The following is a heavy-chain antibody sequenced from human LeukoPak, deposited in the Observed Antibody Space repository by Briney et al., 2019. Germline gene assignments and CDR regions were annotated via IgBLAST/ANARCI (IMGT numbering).Heavy chain of an antibody. Sequence: GRSLRLSCAASGFTSNSYGMHWVRQAPGKGLEWVAVLWYDGSDEYYADSVKGRFTISRDNSGNTLYLQMNSLRAEDTAVYYCARDRTAGYCSGGNCYTDYWGQGTLVTVSS. CDR2: LWYDGSDE. CDR3: ARDRTAGYCSGGNCYTDY. D-gene: IGHD2-15*01. CDR1: GFTSNSYG. J-gene: IGHJ4*02. V-gene: IGHV3-33*01.